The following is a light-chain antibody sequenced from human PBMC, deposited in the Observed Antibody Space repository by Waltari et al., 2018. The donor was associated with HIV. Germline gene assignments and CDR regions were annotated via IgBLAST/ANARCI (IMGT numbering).Light chain of an antibody. CDR2: RND. CDR1: MSTIGSKN. Sequence: QSVLTQPPAASGTPGQRVTISCSGSMSTIGSKNVYWYQHVPGTAPKLLMYRNDQRPSGVPDRFSGSKSGTSASLAISGLRSEDEADYYCVVWDDSLSGVVFGGGTKLTVL. V-gene: IGLV1-47*01. CDR3: VVWDDSLSGVV. J-gene: IGLJ2*01.